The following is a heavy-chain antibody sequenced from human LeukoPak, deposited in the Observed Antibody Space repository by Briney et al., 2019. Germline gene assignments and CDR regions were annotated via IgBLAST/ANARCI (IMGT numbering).Heavy chain of an antibody. Sequence: ASVKVSCKASGYTFTGYYMRWVRQAPGQGLEWMGWINPNSGGTNYAQKFQGRVTMTRDTSISTAYMELSRLRSDYTAVYYCARDRITMVRGGYGAFDIWGQGTMVTVSS. CDR1: GYTFTGYY. CDR2: INPNSGGT. CDR3: ARDRITMVRGGYGAFDI. D-gene: IGHD3-10*01. J-gene: IGHJ3*02. V-gene: IGHV1-2*02.